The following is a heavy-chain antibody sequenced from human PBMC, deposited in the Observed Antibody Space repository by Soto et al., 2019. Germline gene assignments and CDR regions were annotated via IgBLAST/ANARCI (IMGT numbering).Heavy chain of an antibody. Sequence: QVHLVQSGAEVKKPGASVKVSCKGSGYGFTTYGITWVRQAPGQGLEWMAWISAHNGNTNYAQKLQGTVTVTRDTSTSTAYMEPRSLRSDDTAVYYCARGRYGDYWGQGALVTVSS. CDR2: ISAHNGNT. V-gene: IGHV1-18*01. CDR3: ARGRYGDY. D-gene: IGHD1-1*01. CDR1: GYGFTTYG. J-gene: IGHJ4*02.